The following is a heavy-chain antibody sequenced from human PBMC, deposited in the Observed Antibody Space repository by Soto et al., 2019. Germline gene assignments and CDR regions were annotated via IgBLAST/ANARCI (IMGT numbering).Heavy chain of an antibody. CDR1: GYTFTGYY. V-gene: IGHV1-2*02. CDR2: INPNGGGT. CDR3: ARDVAMPTGFGLGY. J-gene: IGHJ4*02. Sequence: ASVKVSCTASGYTFTGYYIHWVRQAPGQGLEWMGWINPNGGGTNYAQKFQGRVSMTRDTSISTAFMDLTSLRPDDTAVFYCARDVAMPTGFGLGYWGQGTLVTVSS. D-gene: IGHD3-16*01.